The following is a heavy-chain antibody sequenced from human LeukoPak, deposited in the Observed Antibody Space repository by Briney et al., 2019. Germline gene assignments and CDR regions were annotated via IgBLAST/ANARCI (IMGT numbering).Heavy chain of an antibody. D-gene: IGHD3-16*01. CDR2: LNPNSGGT. Sequence: ASVKVSCTASGYTFTGYYIHWVRQAPGQGLEWMGWLNPNSGGTNYAQKFEGRVTMTRDTSITTAYMELRRLTSDDTAVYHCARVGLKYDYDYWGQGTLVTVSS. V-gene: IGHV1-2*02. CDR1: GYTFTGYY. J-gene: IGHJ4*02. CDR3: ARVGLKYDYDY.